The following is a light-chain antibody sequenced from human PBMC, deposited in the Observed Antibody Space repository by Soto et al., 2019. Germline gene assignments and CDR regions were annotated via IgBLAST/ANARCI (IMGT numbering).Light chain of an antibody. CDR2: DAS. CDR3: QQYSDWKT. V-gene: IGKV3-15*01. Sequence: ETVMTQSPATLSVSPGERATLSCRASRNVGSKLAWYQQKPGQAPRLLISDASTRATGIPARFSGSGSGTEFTLTISSLQSEDFAVYYCQQYSDWKTFGQGTKLEI. J-gene: IGKJ2*01. CDR1: RNVGSK.